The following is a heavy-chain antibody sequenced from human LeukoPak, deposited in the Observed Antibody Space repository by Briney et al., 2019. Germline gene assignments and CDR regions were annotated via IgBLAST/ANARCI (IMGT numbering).Heavy chain of an antibody. D-gene: IGHD2-15*01. V-gene: IGHV3-48*02. CDR1: GFPFSSYS. CDR2: ITSSSSTI. CDR3: ARTYCNGGSCYGRAWIDY. Sequence: PGGSLRLSCAASGFPFSSYSMTWVRQAPGKGLEWVSYITSSSSTIYYADSVKGRFTISRDNAKNSLYLQMNSLRDEDTAVYYCARTYCNGGSCYGRAWIDYCGQGTLVTVSS. J-gene: IGHJ4*02.